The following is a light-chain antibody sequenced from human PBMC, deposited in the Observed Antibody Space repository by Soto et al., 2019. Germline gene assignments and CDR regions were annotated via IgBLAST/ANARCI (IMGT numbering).Light chain of an antibody. CDR3: MQALQKPLP. CDR2: LGS. J-gene: IGKJ4*01. CDR1: QSLLYRNGNNY. Sequence: EIVMTQSPLSLPVTPGEPASISCSSSQSLLYRNGNNYLDWYVQKPGQAPQVLIYLGSTRASVVHDRFSGSGSGTDFTLKISRVESEDVGVDYCMQALQKPLPVGGGTRLEI. V-gene: IGKV2-28*01.